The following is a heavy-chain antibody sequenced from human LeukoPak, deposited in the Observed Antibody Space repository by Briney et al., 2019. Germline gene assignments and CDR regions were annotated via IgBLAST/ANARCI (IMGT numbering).Heavy chain of an antibody. Sequence: SETLFITCTVSGAPVSSGSNYWSWIRQPPGKGLEWIGYIHYSGSTSHNPALKSRVTISVDTSKNQFSLKLTSVTAADTAVYYCAPLGKRHGSTWLDSWGQGTLVTVSS. CDR1: GAPVSSGSNY. J-gene: IGHJ4*02. V-gene: IGHV4-61*01. D-gene: IGHD6-13*01. CDR2: IHYSGST. CDR3: APLGKRHGSTWLDS.